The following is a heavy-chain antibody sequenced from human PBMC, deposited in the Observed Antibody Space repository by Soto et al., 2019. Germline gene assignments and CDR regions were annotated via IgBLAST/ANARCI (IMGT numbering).Heavy chain of an antibody. Sequence: QVQLVQSGAEVKKPGSSVKVSCKASGGTFSSYAISWVRQAPGQGLEWMGGIIPIFGTANYAQKFQGRVTITADKSTSPDYMELSSLRSEDTAVYYCARGRLELRGYGYYYCGMDVWGQGTTVTVSS. CDR1: GGTFSSYA. CDR3: ARGRLELRGYGYYYCGMDV. V-gene: IGHV1-69*06. D-gene: IGHD1-7*01. CDR2: IIPIFGTA. J-gene: IGHJ6*02.